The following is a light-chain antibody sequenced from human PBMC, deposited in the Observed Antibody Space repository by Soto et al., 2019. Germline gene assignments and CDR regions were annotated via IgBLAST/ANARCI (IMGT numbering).Light chain of an antibody. V-gene: IGKV3-20*01. CDR1: QSVSSSY. CDR2: GAS. Sequence: EIVLTQSPGTLSLSPVERATLSCRASQSVSSSYLAWYQQKPGQSPRLLIYGASSRATGIPDRFSGSGSGTDFTLTISRLEPEDFAVYSCQQYSGSPPYTFGQGTKLEIK. CDR3: QQYSGSPPYT. J-gene: IGKJ2*01.